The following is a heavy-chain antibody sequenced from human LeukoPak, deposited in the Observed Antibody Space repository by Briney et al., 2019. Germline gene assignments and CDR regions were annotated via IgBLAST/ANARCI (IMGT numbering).Heavy chain of an antibody. D-gene: IGHD6-19*01. CDR1: GDAISGSFYY. Sequence: SETLSLTCTVSGDAISGSFYYWGWIRQTPGKDLEWIGSIYYSGSTYYNPSLKSRVTISVDTSKNQFSLILSSVTAADTAVYYCARHFLSGWYWFDPWGQGTLVTVSS. V-gene: IGHV4-39*01. J-gene: IGHJ5*02. CDR2: IYYSGST. CDR3: ARHFLSGWYWFDP.